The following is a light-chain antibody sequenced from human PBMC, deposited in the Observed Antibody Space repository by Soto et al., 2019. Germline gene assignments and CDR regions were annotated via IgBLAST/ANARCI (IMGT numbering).Light chain of an antibody. Sequence: IVLTQSPGTLSLSPGERATLSCRASQSVSSSYLAWYQQKPGQPHRLLIYDASTRATGIPARFSGSGSGTDFTLTISRLEPEEFAVYYCQKYGTSPRTFGQGTKVDIK. J-gene: IGKJ1*01. CDR1: QSVSSSY. CDR3: QKYGTSPRT. V-gene: IGKV3-20*01. CDR2: DAS.